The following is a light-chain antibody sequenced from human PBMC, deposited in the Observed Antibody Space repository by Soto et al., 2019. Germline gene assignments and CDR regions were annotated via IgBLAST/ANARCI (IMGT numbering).Light chain of an antibody. V-gene: IGLV2-14*03. CDR2: DVS. Sequence: QSVLTQPASVSGSPGQSITISCTGTSSDVGGYNYVSWYQQHPGKAPKLMICDVSNRPSGVSNRFSGSKSGNTASLTISGLQAEDEADYYCSSYSSSSLHVFGTGTRSPS. CDR1: SSDVGGYNY. J-gene: IGLJ1*01. CDR3: SSYSSSSLHV.